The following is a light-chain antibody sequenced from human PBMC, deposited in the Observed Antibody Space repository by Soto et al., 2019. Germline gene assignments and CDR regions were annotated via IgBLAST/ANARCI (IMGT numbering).Light chain of an antibody. CDR2: EVT. CDR1: SSDIGGYDF. Sequence: QSALTQVASVSGSPGQSITISCTGSSSDIGGYDFVSWYQQHPGKAPKLMIYEVTKRPSGVPDRFSGSKSGNTASLTVSGLQAEDEADYYCSSYAGSNNLGFGGGTKLTVL. CDR3: SSYAGSNNLG. J-gene: IGLJ2*01. V-gene: IGLV2-8*01.